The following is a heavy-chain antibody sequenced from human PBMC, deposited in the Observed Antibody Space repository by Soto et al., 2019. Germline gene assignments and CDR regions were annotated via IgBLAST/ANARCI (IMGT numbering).Heavy chain of an antibody. D-gene: IGHD6-13*01. CDR3: ARSYSSSWSYYYYYYMDV. Sequence: EVQLVESGGGLVQPGGSLRLSCAASGFTFSSYSMNWVRQAPGKGLEWVSYISSSSSTIYYADSVKGRFTISRDNAKNSLYRQKNSLRAEDTAVYYCARSYSSSWSYYYYYYMDVWGKGTTVTVSS. CDR2: ISSSSSTI. CDR1: GFTFSSYS. V-gene: IGHV3-48*01. J-gene: IGHJ6*03.